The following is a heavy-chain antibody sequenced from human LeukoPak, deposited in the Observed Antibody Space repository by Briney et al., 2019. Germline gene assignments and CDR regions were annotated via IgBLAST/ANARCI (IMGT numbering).Heavy chain of an antibody. J-gene: IGHJ4*02. V-gene: IGHV3-30*18. CDR2: ISYDGSNK. Sequence: GGSLRLSCAASGFTFSSYGMHWVRQAPGKGLEWVAVISYDGSNKYYADSVKGRFTISRDNSKNTLYLQMNSLRAEDTAVYYCAKGDVVVVAATLYFDYWGQGTLVTVSS. CDR1: GFTFSSYG. D-gene: IGHD2-15*01. CDR3: AKGDVVVVAATLYFDY.